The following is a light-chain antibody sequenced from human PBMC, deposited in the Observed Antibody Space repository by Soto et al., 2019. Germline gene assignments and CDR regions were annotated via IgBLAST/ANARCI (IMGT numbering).Light chain of an antibody. CDR1: QSVSSNY. Sequence: EIVLTPSPGTLSLSPVERATLSCRASQSVSSNYLAWYQQTPGPAPRLLIYGASSRATGLPDRFSGSGSGTDFTLTISRLEPEDVAMYYCQHYGSSSTFGQGTRLEI. J-gene: IGKJ5*01. CDR2: GAS. CDR3: QHYGSSST. V-gene: IGKV3-20*01.